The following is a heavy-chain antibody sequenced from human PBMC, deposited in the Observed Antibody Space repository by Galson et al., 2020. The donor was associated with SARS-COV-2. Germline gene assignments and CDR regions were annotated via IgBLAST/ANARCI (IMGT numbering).Heavy chain of an antibody. CDR2: ISSNGGST. D-gene: IGHD5-12*01. V-gene: IGHV3-64D*06. J-gene: IGHJ6*02. CDR3: VGSEDSGYDGYYYYGMDV. Sequence: GGSLRLSCSASGFTFSSYAMHWVRQAPGKGLEYVSAISSNGGSTYYADSVKGRFTISRDNSKNTLYLQMSSLRAEDTAVYYCVGSEDSGYDGYYYYGMDVWGQGTTVTVSS. CDR1: GFTFSSYA.